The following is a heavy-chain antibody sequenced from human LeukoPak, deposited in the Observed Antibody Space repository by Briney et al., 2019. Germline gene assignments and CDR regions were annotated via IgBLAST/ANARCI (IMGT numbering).Heavy chain of an antibody. V-gene: IGHV4-39*07. CDR1: GGSISSSSYY. CDR3: ARVPAVVTYSFDY. D-gene: IGHD4-23*01. CDR2: IYYSGST. J-gene: IGHJ4*02. Sequence: SETLSLTCTVSGGSISSSSYYWGWIRQPPGKGLEWIGSIYYSGSTYYNPSLKSRVTISVDTSKNQFSLKLSSVTAADTAVYYCARVPAVVTYSFDYWSQGTLVTVSS.